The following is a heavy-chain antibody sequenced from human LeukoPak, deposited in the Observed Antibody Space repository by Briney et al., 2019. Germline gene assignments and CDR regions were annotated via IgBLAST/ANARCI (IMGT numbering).Heavy chain of an antibody. CDR2: ISGSGGST. V-gene: IGHV3-23*01. CDR1: GFTFSSYA. J-gene: IGHJ4*02. Sequence: GGSLRLSCAASGFTFSSYAMSWVRQAPGKGLEWVSAISGSGGSTYYADSVKGRFTISRDNSKNTLYLQMNSLRAEDTAVYYCAKGSPHDYGDYVSPFDYWGQGTLVTVSS. D-gene: IGHD4-17*01. CDR3: AKGSPHDYGDYVSPFDY.